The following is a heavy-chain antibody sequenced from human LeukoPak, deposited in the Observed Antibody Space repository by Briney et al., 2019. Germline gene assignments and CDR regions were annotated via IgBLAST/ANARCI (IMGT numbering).Heavy chain of an antibody. Sequence: GGSLRLSCAASEFTFSSYSMTWVRQAPGKGLEWVSSISSGRSYIYYADSLKGRFTISRDNAKNSLYLQMNSLRAEDTAVYYCARSLAVAATHFDYWGQGTLVTVSS. CDR1: EFTFSSYS. J-gene: IGHJ4*02. D-gene: IGHD6-19*01. CDR2: ISSGRSYI. V-gene: IGHV3-21*01. CDR3: ARSLAVAATHFDY.